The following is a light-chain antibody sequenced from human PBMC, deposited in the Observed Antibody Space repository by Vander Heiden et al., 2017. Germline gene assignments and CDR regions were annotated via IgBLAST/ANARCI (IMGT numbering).Light chain of an antibody. J-gene: IGLJ1*01. Sequence: SYVLTQPPSVSVAPGKTARIPCGGSDIESKSVHWYQKRPDQAPLLVVYDDVDRPSGIPARFSGSNSGNTATLTISRVEAGDEADYYCQVWDSSSEDVFGSGTRVTVL. CDR1: DIESKS. CDR3: QVWDSSSEDV. CDR2: DDV. V-gene: IGLV3-21*03.